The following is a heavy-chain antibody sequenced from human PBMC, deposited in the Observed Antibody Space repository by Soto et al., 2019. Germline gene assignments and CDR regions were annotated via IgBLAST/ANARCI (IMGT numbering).Heavy chain of an antibody. CDR2: IIPIFGTA. Sequence: QVQLVQSGVEVKKPRSSVKVSCQASGGTFSSYAISWVRQAPGQGLEWMGGIIPIFGTANYAQKFQGRVTITADESTSTADMELSSLRSEDTAVYYCARGPTRGDYFYYWGEEALVTDSS. CDR3: ARGPTRGDYFYY. J-gene: IGHJ4*02. V-gene: IGHV1-69*01. CDR1: GGTFSSYA.